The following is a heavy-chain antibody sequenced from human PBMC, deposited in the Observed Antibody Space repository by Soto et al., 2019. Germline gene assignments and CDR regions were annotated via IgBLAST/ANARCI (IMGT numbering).Heavy chain of an antibody. CDR2: IIPIFGTA. D-gene: IGHD1-26*01. CDR3: ARASGSYYAFDI. Sequence: SVKVSWKASGGTFSSYAISWVRQAPGQGLEWMGGIIPIFGTANYAQKFQGRVTITADESTSTAYMELSSLRSEDTAVYYCARASGSYYAFDIWGQGTMVTVSS. CDR1: GGTFSSYA. V-gene: IGHV1-69*13. J-gene: IGHJ3*02.